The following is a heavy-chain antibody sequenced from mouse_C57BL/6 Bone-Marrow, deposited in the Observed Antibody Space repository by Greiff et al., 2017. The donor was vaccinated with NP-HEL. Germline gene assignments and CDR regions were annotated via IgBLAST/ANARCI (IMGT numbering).Heavy chain of an antibody. CDR3: ARWGVATEGAKGY. CDR2: IYPGSGST. V-gene: IGHV1-55*01. Sequence: QVQLQQPGAELVKPGASVKMSCKASGYTFTSYWITWVKQRPGQGLEWIGDIYPGSGSTNYNEKFKSKATLTVDTSSSTAYMQLSSLTSEDSAVYYGARWGVATEGAKGYWGQGTSVTVSS. J-gene: IGHJ4*01. D-gene: IGHD1-1*02. CDR1: GYTFTSYW.